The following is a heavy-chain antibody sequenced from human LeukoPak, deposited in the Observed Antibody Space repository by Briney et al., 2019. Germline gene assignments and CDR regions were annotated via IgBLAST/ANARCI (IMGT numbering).Heavy chain of an antibody. V-gene: IGHV3-30*18. CDR2: ISYDGGNK. D-gene: IGHD1-26*01. J-gene: IGHJ4*02. Sequence: GGSLRLSCAASGFTFSSYGMHWVRQAPGKGLEWVAVISYDGGNKYYADSVKGRFTISRDNSKNTLYLQMNSLRAEDTAVYYCAKDSTGGIVGATVYWGQGTLVTVSS. CDR3: AKDSTGGIVGATVY. CDR1: GFTFSSYG.